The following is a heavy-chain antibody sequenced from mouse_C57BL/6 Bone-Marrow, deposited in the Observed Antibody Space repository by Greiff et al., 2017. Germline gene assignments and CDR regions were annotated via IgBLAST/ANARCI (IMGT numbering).Heavy chain of an antibody. D-gene: IGHD1-1*01. CDR3: ARRGSWYFDV. J-gene: IGHJ1*03. Sequence: VQVVESGPGLVAPSQSLSITCTVSGFSLTSYAISWVRQPPGKGLEWLGVLWTGGGTNYNSALKSRLSISKDNSKSQVFLKMNSLQTDDTARYYCARRGSWYFDVWGTGTTVTVSS. CDR2: LWTGGGT. CDR1: GFSLTSYA. V-gene: IGHV2-9-1*01.